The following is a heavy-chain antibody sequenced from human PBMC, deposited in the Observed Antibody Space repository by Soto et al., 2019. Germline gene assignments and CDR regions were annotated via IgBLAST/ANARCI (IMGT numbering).Heavy chain of an antibody. CDR3: ARGPSPGRGVVPAAIHDYYYYGMDV. CDR2: IIPIFGTA. Sequence: QVQLVQSGAEVKKPGSSVKVSCKASGGTFSSYAISWVRQAPGQGLEWMGGIIPIFGTANYAQKFQGRVTITADESRSTAYMELSSLRSEDTAVYYCARGPSPGRGVVPAAIHDYYYYGMDVWGQGTTVTVSS. CDR1: GGTFSSYA. D-gene: IGHD2-2*01. V-gene: IGHV1-69*01. J-gene: IGHJ6*02.